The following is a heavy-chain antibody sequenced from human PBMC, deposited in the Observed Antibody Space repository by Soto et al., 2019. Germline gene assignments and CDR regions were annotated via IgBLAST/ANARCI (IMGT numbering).Heavy chain of an antibody. CDR2: IYPGDSDT. CDR1: GYSFTSYW. CDR3: ARHDTGGPYYYVMDV. J-gene: IGHJ6*02. Sequence: GESLKISCKGSGYSFTSYWIGWVRQMPGKGLEWMGIIYPGDSDTRYSPSFQGQVTISADKSISTAYLQWSSLKASDTAMYYCARHDTGGPYYYVMDVWGQGTTVTVSS. D-gene: IGHD3-22*01. V-gene: IGHV5-51*01.